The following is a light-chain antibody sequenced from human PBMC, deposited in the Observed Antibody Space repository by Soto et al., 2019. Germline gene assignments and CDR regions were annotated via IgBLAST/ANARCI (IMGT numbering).Light chain of an antibody. Sequence: DIVLTQFPGTLSLAPGETASLACGASRRVSNNFLGWYQQKPGLPPRLLIYDATSRANGIPERFSGRGSGTHFTLTISRLEPEDFAVYYCQQYGSTPWTFGRGTKVDIK. V-gene: IGKV3D-20*01. CDR3: QQYGSTPWT. J-gene: IGKJ1*01. CDR2: DAT. CDR1: RRVSNNF.